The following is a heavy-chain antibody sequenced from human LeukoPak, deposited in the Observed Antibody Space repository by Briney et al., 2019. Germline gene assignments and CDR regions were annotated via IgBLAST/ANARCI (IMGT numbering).Heavy chain of an antibody. Sequence: GSLRLSCAASGFSVRTTFMSWVRQTPDKGLEWVSVLYTGGGTDHADSVKGRFTISRDTSKNTLSLQMNDLRVDDTAIYYCTRSGYRHPYHFDSWGQGTLVAVSS. CDR2: LYTGGGT. CDR1: GFSVRTTF. D-gene: IGHD3-22*01. V-gene: IGHV3-53*01. J-gene: IGHJ4*02. CDR3: TRSGYRHPYHFDS.